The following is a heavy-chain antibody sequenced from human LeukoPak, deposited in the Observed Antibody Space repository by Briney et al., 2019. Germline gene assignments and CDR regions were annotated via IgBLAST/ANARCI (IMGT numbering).Heavy chain of an antibody. Sequence: SETLSLTCTVSGGSISSYYWSWIRQPAGKGLERIGYIYYSGSTNYNPSLKSRVTISVDTSKNQFSLKLSSVTAADTAVYYCARTGGPAAILTWGQGTLVTVSS. J-gene: IGHJ5*02. CDR3: ARTGGPAAILT. CDR1: GGSISSYY. V-gene: IGHV4-59*01. D-gene: IGHD2-2*02. CDR2: IYYSGST.